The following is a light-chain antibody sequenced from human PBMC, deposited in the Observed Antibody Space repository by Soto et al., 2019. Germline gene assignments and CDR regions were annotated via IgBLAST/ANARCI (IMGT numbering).Light chain of an antibody. V-gene: IGKV3-15*01. CDR1: QSVSSN. J-gene: IGKJ1*01. CDR2: GAS. Sequence: EIVMTQSPATLSVSPGERATLSCMASQSVSSNLAWYQQKPGQAPRLLIYGASTRATGIPARFSGSGSGTEVTLTISSLQSEDVAVYYCQQYNNWPPWTFGQGTKVEIK. CDR3: QQYNNWPPWT.